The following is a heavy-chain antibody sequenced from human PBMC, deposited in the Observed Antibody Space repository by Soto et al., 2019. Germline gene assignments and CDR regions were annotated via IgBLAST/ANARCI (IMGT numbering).Heavy chain of an antibody. D-gene: IGHD6-19*01. CDR3: ARARQWLPPNDAFDI. Sequence: ASVKVSCKASGYTFTGYYMHWVRQAPGQGLEWMGWINPNSGGTNYAQKFQGWVTMTRDTSISTAYMKLSRLRSDDTAVYYCARARQWLPPNDAFDIWGQGTMDTVSS. V-gene: IGHV1-2*04. CDR2: INPNSGGT. J-gene: IGHJ3*02. CDR1: GYTFTGYY.